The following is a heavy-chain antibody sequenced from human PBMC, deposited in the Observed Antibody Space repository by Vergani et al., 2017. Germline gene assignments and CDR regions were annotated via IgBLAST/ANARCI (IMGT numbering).Heavy chain of an antibody. J-gene: IGHJ4*02. CDR2: ISSSSSYI. CDR1: GFTFSSYS. D-gene: IGHD3-9*01. Sequence: EVQLVESGGGLVKPGGSLRLSCAASGFTFSSYSMHWVRQAPGRGLEWVSSISSSSSYIYYADSMKGRFTISRDNAKNSLYLQMNSLRAEDTAVYYCARDYILTSYVDYWSQGTLVTVPS. V-gene: IGHV3-21*03. CDR3: ARDYILTSYVDY.